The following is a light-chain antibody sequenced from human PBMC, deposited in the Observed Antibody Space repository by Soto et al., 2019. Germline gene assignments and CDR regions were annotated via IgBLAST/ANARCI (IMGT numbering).Light chain of an antibody. CDR1: QSLLHSNGYNC. CDR2: LGS. V-gene: IGKV2-28*01. Sequence: DIVMTQSPLSLPVTPGEPASISCRSSQSLLHSNGYNCLDWYLQKPGQSPQLLIYLGSNRASGVPDRVSGSGSGTEFTLKISRVEAEDVGVYYCMQALQTPRSFGGGTKVEIK. J-gene: IGKJ4*01. CDR3: MQALQTPRS.